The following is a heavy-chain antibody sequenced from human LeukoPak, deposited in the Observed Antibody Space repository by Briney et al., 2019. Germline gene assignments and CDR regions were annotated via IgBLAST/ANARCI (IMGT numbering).Heavy chain of an antibody. V-gene: IGHV1-2*06. Sequence: ASVKVSCKASGYPFTGYYIQLVRQAPGQGLEWMGRIKSNTGGANYAQKFQGRVTLTRDTSITTAYMELSRLRPDDTAVYYCAREYNSGWFPWGQGTLVTVSS. CDR2: IKSNTGGA. J-gene: IGHJ5*02. CDR3: AREYNSGWFP. CDR1: GYPFTGYY. D-gene: IGHD6-19*01.